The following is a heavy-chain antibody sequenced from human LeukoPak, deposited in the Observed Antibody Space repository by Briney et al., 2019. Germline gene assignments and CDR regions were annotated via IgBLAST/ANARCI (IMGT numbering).Heavy chain of an antibody. CDR3: ARGEDRMISTNYYPRHV. Sequence: GESLKISCKASGYTFASNWIAWVRQMPGKGLEWMGIVYPGDSDTRYSPSFQGQVTISADKSIGTAYLQWSTLKASDTAMYYCARGEDRMISTNYYPRHVGGRGTTVTVSS. D-gene: IGHD3-22*01. CDR1: GYTFASNW. V-gene: IGHV5-51*01. CDR2: VYPGDSDT. J-gene: IGHJ6*02.